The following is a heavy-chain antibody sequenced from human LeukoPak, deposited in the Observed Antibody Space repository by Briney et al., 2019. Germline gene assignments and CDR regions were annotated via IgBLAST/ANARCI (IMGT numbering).Heavy chain of an antibody. CDR1: GFTFSSYS. Sequence: PGGSLRLSCAASGFTFSSYSMNWVRQAPGKGLEWVSYISSSSSTIYYADSVKGRFTISRDNAENPLYLQMNSLRDEDTAVYYCAREGRGYSYGALNYWGQGTLVTVSS. V-gene: IGHV3-48*02. D-gene: IGHD5-18*01. CDR2: ISSSSSTI. J-gene: IGHJ4*02. CDR3: AREGRGYSYGALNY.